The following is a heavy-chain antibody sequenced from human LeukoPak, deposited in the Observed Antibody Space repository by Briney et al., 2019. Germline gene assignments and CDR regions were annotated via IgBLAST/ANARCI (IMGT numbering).Heavy chain of an antibody. D-gene: IGHD1-1*01. J-gene: IGHJ4*02. V-gene: IGHV3-30*04. Sequence: GGSLRLSCTASGFTFGDYAMTWVRQAPGKGLEWVAVISYDGSNKYYADSVKGRFTISRDNSKNTLYLQMNSLRAEDTAVYYCTTWNGWGQGTLVTVSS. CDR3: TTWNG. CDR2: ISYDGSNK. CDR1: GFTFGDYA.